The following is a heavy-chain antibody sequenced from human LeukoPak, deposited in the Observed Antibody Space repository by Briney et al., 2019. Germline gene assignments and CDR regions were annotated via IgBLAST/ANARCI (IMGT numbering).Heavy chain of an antibody. CDR3: AREYSYGSDAFDI. V-gene: IGHV4-59*01. J-gene: IGHJ3*02. CDR2: IYYSGST. CDR1: GGSISSYY. Sequence: SETLSLTCTVSGGSISSYYWSWIRQPPGKGLDWIAYIYYSGSTNYNPSLKSRVTISVDTSKNQFSLKLSSVTAADTAVYYCAREYSYGSDAFDIWGQGTMVTVSS. D-gene: IGHD5-18*01.